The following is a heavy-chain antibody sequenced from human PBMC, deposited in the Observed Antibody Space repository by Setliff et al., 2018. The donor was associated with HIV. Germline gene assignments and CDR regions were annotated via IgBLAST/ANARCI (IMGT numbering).Heavy chain of an antibody. D-gene: IGHD1-26*01. CDR3: ARGTRVGANDAFDI. V-gene: IGHV1-2*02. CDR1: GYTFTSYA. CDR2: INPNSGGT. J-gene: IGHJ3*02. Sequence: ASVKVSCKASGYTFTSYAMNWVRQAPGQGLEWMGWINPNSGGTNYAQKSQGRVTMTRDTSISTAYMELSRLRSDDTAVYYCARGTRVGANDAFDIWGQGTMVTVSS.